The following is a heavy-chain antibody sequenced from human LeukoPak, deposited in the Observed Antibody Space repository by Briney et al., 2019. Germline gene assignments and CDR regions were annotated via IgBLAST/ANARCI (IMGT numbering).Heavy chain of an antibody. CDR2: IYYRSKWYN. CDR3: ARSGKNTFDY. CDR1: GDIVSSNSAA. J-gene: IGHJ4*02. D-gene: IGHD1-26*01. V-gene: IGHV6-1*01. Sequence: SQTLSLTCAISGDIVSSNSAAWDWIRQSPSRGLEWLGRIYYRSKWYNDYKLSEKSRVTINPDTSKNQFSLQMNSVTPEDTAVYYCARSGKNTFDYWGQGTLVTVSS.